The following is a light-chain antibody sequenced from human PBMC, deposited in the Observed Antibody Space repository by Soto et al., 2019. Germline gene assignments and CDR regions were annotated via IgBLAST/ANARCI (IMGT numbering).Light chain of an antibody. CDR3: CSYAGSYTWV. Sequence: QSALTQPRSVSGSPGQSVTISCTGTSSDVGGYNYVSWYQQHPGKAPKLMIYDVSKRPSGLPDRFSGSKSGNTASLTISGLQADDEADYYCCSYAGSYTWVFGGGTKLTVL. CDR1: SSDVGGYNY. CDR2: DVS. J-gene: IGLJ3*02. V-gene: IGLV2-11*01.